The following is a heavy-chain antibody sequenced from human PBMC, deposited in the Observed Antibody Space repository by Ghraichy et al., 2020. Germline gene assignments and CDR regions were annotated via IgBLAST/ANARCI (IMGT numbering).Heavy chain of an antibody. CDR3: GNDDYGGQNAFDI. CDR2: IRGSGGSK. Sequence: GGSLRLSCAASGFTFSSYAMRWVRQAPGKGLEWVAAIRGSGGSKYYADSVKGRFTISRDNSKNTLYLQMNSLRAEDTAVYYCGNDDYGGQNAFDIWGQGTLVTVSS. CDR1: GFTFSSYA. D-gene: IGHD3-16*01. V-gene: IGHV3-23*01. J-gene: IGHJ3*02.